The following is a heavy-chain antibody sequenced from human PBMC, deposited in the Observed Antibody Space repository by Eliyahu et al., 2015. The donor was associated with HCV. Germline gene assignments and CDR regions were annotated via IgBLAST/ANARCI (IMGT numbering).Heavy chain of an antibody. CDR3: AKDAGYGSGSHYYYGMDV. Sequence: EVQLVESGGGLVQPGRSLRLSCAASGFTFDDYARPWVRQAPGKGLEWVSGISWNSGSIGYADSVKGRFTISRDNAKNSLYLQMNSLRAEDTALYYCAKDAGYGSGSHYYYGMDVWGQGTTVTVSS. CDR1: GFTFDDYA. V-gene: IGHV3-9*01. CDR2: ISWNSGSI. D-gene: IGHD3-10*01. J-gene: IGHJ6*02.